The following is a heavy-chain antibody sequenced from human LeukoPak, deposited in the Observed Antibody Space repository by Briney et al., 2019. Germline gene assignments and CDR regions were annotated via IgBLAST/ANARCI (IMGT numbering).Heavy chain of an antibody. V-gene: IGHV4-4*07. CDR2: IYTSGST. D-gene: IGHD3-10*01. J-gene: IGHJ3*02. CDR3: ARDPYTYYYGSGSRAFDI. CDR1: GGSISSYY. Sequence: SETLSLTCTVSGGSISSYYWSWIRQPAGKGLEWIGRIYTSGSTNYNPSLKSRVTMSVDTSKNRFSLKLSSVTAADTAVYYCARDPYTYYYGSGSRAFDIWGQGTMVTVSS.